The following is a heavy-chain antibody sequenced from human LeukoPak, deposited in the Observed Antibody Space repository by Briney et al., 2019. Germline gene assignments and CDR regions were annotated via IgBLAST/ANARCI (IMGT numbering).Heavy chain of an antibody. Sequence: ASVKVSCKASGYTFTSYGISWVRQAPGQGLEWMGWTSAYNGNTNYAQKLQGRVTMTTDTSTSTAYMELRSLRSDDTAVYYCARVCSSTSCYRGFDYWGQGTLVTVSS. D-gene: IGHD2-2*02. CDR3: ARVCSSTSCYRGFDY. CDR1: GYTFTSYG. V-gene: IGHV1-18*01. CDR2: TSAYNGNT. J-gene: IGHJ4*02.